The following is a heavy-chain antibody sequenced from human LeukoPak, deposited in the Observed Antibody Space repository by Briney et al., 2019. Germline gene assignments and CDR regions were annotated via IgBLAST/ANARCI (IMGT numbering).Heavy chain of an antibody. V-gene: IGHV3-30*04. Sequence: PGGSLRLSCAASGFTFSSYAMHWVRQAPGKGLEWVAVISYDGSNKYYADSVKGRFTISRDNSKNTLYLQMNSLRAEDTAVYYCAKDEDTGYYTYYFDYWGQGTLVTVSS. CDR3: AKDEDTGYYTYYFDY. D-gene: IGHD3/OR15-3a*01. J-gene: IGHJ4*02. CDR2: ISYDGSNK. CDR1: GFTFSSYA.